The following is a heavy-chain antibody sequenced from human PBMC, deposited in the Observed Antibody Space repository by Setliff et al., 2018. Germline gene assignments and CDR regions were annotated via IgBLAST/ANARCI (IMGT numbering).Heavy chain of an antibody. CDR3: GPGGKGLLEN. J-gene: IGHJ4*02. CDR2: IKQDGSEK. D-gene: IGHD3-10*01. V-gene: IGHV3-7*01. CDR1: GFIFSTYW. Sequence: PGGSLRLSCAASGFIFSTYWMSWVRQAPGKGLEWVANIKQDGSEKHYVGSVKGRFTISRDNAKNSLYLQMNSLRAEDTAIYYCGPGGKGLLENWGQGTLVTVSS.